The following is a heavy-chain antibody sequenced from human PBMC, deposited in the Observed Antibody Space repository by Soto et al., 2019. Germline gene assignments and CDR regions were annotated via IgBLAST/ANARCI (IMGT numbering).Heavy chain of an antibody. Sequence: PGGSLRLSCAASGFTFSSYAMSWVRQAPGKGLEWVSAISGSGGSTYYADSVKGRFTISRDNSKNTLYLQMNSLRAEDTAVYYCAKLTIVVVAATYFDYWGQGTLVTVSS. D-gene: IGHD2-15*01. CDR1: GFTFSSYA. CDR3: AKLTIVVVAATYFDY. J-gene: IGHJ4*02. V-gene: IGHV3-23*01. CDR2: ISGSGGST.